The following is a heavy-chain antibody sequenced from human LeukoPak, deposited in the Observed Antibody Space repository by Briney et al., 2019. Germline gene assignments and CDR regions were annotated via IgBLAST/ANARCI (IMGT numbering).Heavy chain of an antibody. CDR3: ASRHCSGGDCYFAGADPFDH. D-gene: IGHD2-21*01. J-gene: IGHJ4*02. Sequence: GGSLRLSCAASGFTVSSTYTSWVRQAPGKGLEWVSVIYKDGKTYYIDSVKGRFTISRDTSKNTLYLQMNSLRVEDTTVYYCASRHCSGGDCYFAGADPFDHWGQGTLVTVSS. V-gene: IGHV3-53*01. CDR2: IYKDGKT. CDR1: GFTVSSTY.